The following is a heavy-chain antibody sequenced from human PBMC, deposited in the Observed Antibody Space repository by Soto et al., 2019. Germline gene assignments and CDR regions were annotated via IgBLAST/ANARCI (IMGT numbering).Heavy chain of an antibody. CDR3: ARLRYFGSGTYSTNWFDP. D-gene: IGHD3-10*01. J-gene: IGHJ5*02. Sequence: GESLKISCKGSGYSFTSYWSGWVRQMPGKGLEWMGIIYAADSDTRYSPSFQGQVTISADKSISTAYLQWGSLKASDTAMYYCARLRYFGSGTYSTNWFDPWGQGTLVTVSS. V-gene: IGHV5-51*01. CDR2: IYAADSDT. CDR1: GYSFTSYW.